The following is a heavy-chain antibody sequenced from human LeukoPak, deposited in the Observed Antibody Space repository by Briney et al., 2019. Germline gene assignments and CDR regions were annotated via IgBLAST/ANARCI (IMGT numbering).Heavy chain of an antibody. Sequence: SVKVSFKASGGTFSSYAISWVRQAPGQGLEWMGRIIPILGIANYAQKFQGRVTITADKSTSTAYMELSSLRSEDTAVYYCVRVDTAMVIDYWGQGTLVTVSS. D-gene: IGHD5-18*01. V-gene: IGHV1-69*04. CDR2: IIPILGIA. J-gene: IGHJ4*02. CDR3: VRVDTAMVIDY. CDR1: GGTFSSYA.